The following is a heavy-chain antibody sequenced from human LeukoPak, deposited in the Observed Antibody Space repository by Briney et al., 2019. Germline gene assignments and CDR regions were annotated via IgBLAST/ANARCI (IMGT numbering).Heavy chain of an antibody. V-gene: IGHV3-30*18. J-gene: IGHJ3*02. D-gene: IGHD3-22*01. CDR3: AKDPGYYDNTDAFDI. Sequence: GGSLTLACAASGFTFSSYGMHWVRQAPGKGLEWVAVISYEGSNKYYADSVKGRFTISRDNSKNTLYLQMNSLRAEDTAVYYCAKDPGYYDNTDAFDIWGQGTMVTVSS. CDR2: ISYEGSNK. CDR1: GFTFSSYG.